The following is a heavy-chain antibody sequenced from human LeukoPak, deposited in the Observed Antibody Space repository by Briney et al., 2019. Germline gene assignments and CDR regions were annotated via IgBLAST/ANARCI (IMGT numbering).Heavy chain of an antibody. Sequence: GGSLRLSCAASGFTFSSYGMHWVRQAPGKGLEWVAFIRYDGSNKYYADSVKGRFTISRDNSKNTLYLQMNSLRAEDTAVYYCASSPYYYGSGSIRFDYWGQGTLVTVSS. CDR3: ASSPYYYGSGSIRFDY. CDR1: GFTFSSYG. CDR2: IRYDGSNK. J-gene: IGHJ4*02. V-gene: IGHV3-30*02. D-gene: IGHD3-10*01.